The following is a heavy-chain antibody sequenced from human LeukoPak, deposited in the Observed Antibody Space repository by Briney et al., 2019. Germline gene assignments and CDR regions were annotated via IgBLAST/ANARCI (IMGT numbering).Heavy chain of an antibody. Sequence: GGSLRLSCAASGFTFSNAWMNWVRQAPGKGLEWVAFIRSKAYGGTTEYAASVKGRFTISRDDSKTIACLQMNSLKTEDTAVYYCTTYVTGRGAFDMWGQGTTVTVSS. D-gene: IGHD3-10*01. V-gene: IGHV3-49*04. CDR3: TTYVTGRGAFDM. J-gene: IGHJ3*02. CDR2: IRSKAYGGTT. CDR1: GFTFSNAW.